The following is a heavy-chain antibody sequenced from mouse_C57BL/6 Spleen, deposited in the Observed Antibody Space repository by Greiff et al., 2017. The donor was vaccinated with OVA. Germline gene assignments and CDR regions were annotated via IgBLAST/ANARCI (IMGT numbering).Heavy chain of an antibody. Sequence: QVQLQQSGAELARPGASVKLSCKASGYTFTSYGISWVKQRTGQGLEWIGEIYPRSGNTYYNEKFKGKATLTADKSSSTAYMELRSLTSEDSAVYFCAREDLLHYAMDYWGQGTSVTVSS. J-gene: IGHJ4*01. CDR1: GYTFTSYG. CDR3: AREDLLHYAMDY. CDR2: IYPRSGNT. D-gene: IGHD2-1*01. V-gene: IGHV1-81*01.